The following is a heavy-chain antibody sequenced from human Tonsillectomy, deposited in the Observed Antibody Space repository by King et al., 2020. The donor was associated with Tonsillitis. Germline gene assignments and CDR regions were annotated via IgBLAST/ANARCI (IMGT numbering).Heavy chain of an antibody. CDR2: IYYSGNT. D-gene: IGHD3-3*01. V-gene: IGHV4-31*03. Sequence: VQLQESGPGLEKPSQTLSLTCTVSGGSINGGDYYWSWIRQHPGKGLEWIGYIYYSGNTYYNPSLKSRLTISVDTSKNQFSLKLSSVTAADTAVYYCARYESGVFDPWGQGTLVTVSS. J-gene: IGHJ5*02. CDR1: GGSINGGDYY. CDR3: ARYESGVFDP.